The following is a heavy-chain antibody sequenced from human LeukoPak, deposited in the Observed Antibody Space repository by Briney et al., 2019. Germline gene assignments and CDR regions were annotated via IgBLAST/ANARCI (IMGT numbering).Heavy chain of an antibody. J-gene: IGHJ4*02. Sequence: PGGSLRLSCAASGFTFSSYAMSWVRQAPGKGLGWVSAISGSGGSTYYADSVKGRFTISRDNSQNTLYLQMNSLRAEATAVYYCAKIRSSDWVSPFFDYWGQGTLVTVSS. D-gene: IGHD3-9*01. CDR3: AKIRSSDWVSPFFDY. CDR2: ISGSGGST. CDR1: GFTFSSYA. V-gene: IGHV3-23*01.